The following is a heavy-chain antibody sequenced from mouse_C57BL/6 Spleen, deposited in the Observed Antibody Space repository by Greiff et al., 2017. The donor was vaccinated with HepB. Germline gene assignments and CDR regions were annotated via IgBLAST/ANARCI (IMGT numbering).Heavy chain of an antibody. D-gene: IGHD2-2*01. Sequence: VQLQQNGQVLMKPGASVKMSCKASGYTFTDYYMNWVKQSHGKSLEWIGVINPYNGGTSYNQKFKGKATLTVDKSSSTAYMELNSLTSEDSAVYYCARSNGSLMDYWGQGTSVTVSS. CDR1: GYTFTDYY. V-gene: IGHV1-19*01. CDR3: ARSNGSLMDY. CDR2: INPYNGGT. J-gene: IGHJ4*01.